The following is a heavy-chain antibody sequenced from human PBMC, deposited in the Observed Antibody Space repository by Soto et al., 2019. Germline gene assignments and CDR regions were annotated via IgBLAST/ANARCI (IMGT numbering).Heavy chain of an antibody. Sequence: QVQLQQWGAGLLKPSETLSLTCAVYGGSFSGYYWSWIRQPPGKGLEWIGEINHSGSTNYNPSLKSRVTISVDTSKNQFSLKVSSVTAADTAVYYCARTPRAVAGTAGMDVWGQGTTVTVSS. D-gene: IGHD6-19*01. J-gene: IGHJ6*02. CDR1: GGSFSGYY. CDR2: INHSGST. CDR3: ARTPRAVAGTAGMDV. V-gene: IGHV4-34*01.